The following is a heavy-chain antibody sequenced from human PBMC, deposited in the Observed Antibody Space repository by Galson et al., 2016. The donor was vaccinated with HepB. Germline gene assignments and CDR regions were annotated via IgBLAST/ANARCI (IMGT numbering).Heavy chain of an antibody. D-gene: IGHD1-1*01. CDR1: GFTFSSYG. CDR3: AREINWNSYGMDV. J-gene: IGHJ6*02. V-gene: IGHV3-33*01. Sequence: SLRFSCAASGFTFSSYGMHWVRQAPGKGLEWVAVIWYDGSNKYYADSVKGRFTISRDNSKNTLYLQMNSLRVEGTAVYYCAREINWNSYGMDVWGQGTTVTVS. CDR2: IWYDGSNK.